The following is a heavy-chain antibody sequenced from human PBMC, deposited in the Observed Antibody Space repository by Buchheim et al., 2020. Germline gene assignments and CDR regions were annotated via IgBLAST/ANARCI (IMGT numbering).Heavy chain of an antibody. V-gene: IGHV4-61*01. Sequence: VQLQESGPGLVKPSETLSLTCSVFGDSVSSGTFYWSWIRRPPGKGLEWIGYAFYSGSTNYTPSLKNRVSISLQSSKNQFSLRLNSVTAADTAVYYCARRRRCGGDCYSIDYWGQGT. CDR3: ARRRRCGGDCYSIDY. CDR2: AFYSGST. D-gene: IGHD2-21*02. J-gene: IGHJ4*02. CDR1: GDSVSSGTFY.